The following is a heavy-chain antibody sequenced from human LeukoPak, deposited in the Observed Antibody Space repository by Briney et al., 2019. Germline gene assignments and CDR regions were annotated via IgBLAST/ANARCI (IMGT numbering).Heavy chain of an antibody. J-gene: IGHJ5*02. D-gene: IGHD3-3*01. CDR3: ARAKKLSGSYDFWSGYPNRNWFDP. Sequence: PSETLSLTCAVYGGSFSGYYWSWIRQPPGKGLEWIGEINHSGSTNYNPSLKSRVTISVDTSKNQFSLKLSSVTAADTAVYYCARAKKLSGSYDFWSGYPNRNWFDPWGQGTLVTVSS. CDR1: GGSFSGYY. CDR2: INHSGST. V-gene: IGHV4-34*01.